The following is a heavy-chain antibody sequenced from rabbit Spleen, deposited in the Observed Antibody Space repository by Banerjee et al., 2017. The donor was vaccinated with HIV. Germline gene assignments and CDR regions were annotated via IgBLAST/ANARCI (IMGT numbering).Heavy chain of an antibody. Sequence: QEQLEESGGGLVKPEGSLTLTCKASGFSFSDRDVMCWVRQAPGKGLEWIGCIDTIFGTTYYASWAKGRITISKTSSTTVTLQMTRLTAADTATYFCSRESIYNGDGDDKGFNLWGPGTLVTVS. V-gene: IGHV1S45*01. J-gene: IGHJ4*01. CDR1: GFSFSDRDV. CDR2: IDTIFGTT. D-gene: IGHD2-1*01. CDR3: SRESIYNGDGDDKGFNL.